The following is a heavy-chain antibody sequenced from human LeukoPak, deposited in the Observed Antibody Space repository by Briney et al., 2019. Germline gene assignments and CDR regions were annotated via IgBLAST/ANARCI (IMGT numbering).Heavy chain of an antibody. CDR1: GGSISSGGY. CDR2: IHYTGNT. J-gene: IGHJ4*02. CDR3: ARHESIVVVVAARGFDH. D-gene: IGHD2-15*01. Sequence: SQTLSLTCTVSGGSISSGGYWSWIRQHPEKGLEWIGYIHYTGNTYYNPSLKSRVTISVDTSKNHFSLNLSSVTAADTAVYYCARHESIVVVVAARGFDHWGQGIMVTVSS. V-gene: IGHV4-31*03.